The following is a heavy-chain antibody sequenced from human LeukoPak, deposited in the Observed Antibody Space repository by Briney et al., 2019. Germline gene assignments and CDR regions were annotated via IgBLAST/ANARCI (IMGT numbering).Heavy chain of an antibody. CDR2: INQSGST. J-gene: IGHJ4*02. Sequence: SETVSLTRAVYGGSFSGYYWSGIRQPPAKGLEGSGEINQSGSTNYNASLKSRVTISVDTSKNQFSLKLSSVTAADTAVYYCARAAYSGSYYVDYWGQETLVTVSS. V-gene: IGHV4-34*01. CDR1: GGSFSGYY. D-gene: IGHD1-26*01. CDR3: ARAAYSGSYYVDY.